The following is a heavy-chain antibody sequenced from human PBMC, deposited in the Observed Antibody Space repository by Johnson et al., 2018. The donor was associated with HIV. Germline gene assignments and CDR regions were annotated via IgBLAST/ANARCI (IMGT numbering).Heavy chain of an antibody. Sequence: VQLVESGGGLVKPGGSLRLSCAASGFTFSDYDMSWIRQAPGKGLEWVSFISSSGNTIYYADSVKGRVTISRDNAKKSLYLQMNSLRAEDTAVYYCARDKGRGAFDIWGQGTMVTVSS. CDR1: GFTFSDYD. J-gene: IGHJ3*02. CDR3: ARDKGRGAFDI. D-gene: IGHD3-10*01. V-gene: IGHV3-11*04. CDR2: ISSSGNTI.